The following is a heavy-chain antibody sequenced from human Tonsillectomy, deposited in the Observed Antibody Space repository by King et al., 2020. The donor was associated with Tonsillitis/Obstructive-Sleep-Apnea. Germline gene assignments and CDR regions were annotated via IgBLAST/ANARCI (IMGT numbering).Heavy chain of an antibody. D-gene: IGHD3-10*02. CDR2: IYWDGDT. Sequence: VTLKESGPTLVKPTETLTLTCTFSGFSLSTSGVGVGWIRQPPGKALECLAIIYWDGDTRYSPSLKSRPTITKDTSKNQVVLTMTNMDPVGTATDYCTRLFDAFDNWGEGGMVTV. CDR1: GFSLSTSGVG. CDR3: TRLFDAFDN. J-gene: IGHJ3*02. V-gene: IGHV2-5*02.